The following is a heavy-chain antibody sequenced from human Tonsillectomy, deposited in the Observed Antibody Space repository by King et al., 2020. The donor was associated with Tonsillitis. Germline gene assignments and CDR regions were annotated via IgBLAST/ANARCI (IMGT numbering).Heavy chain of an antibody. Sequence: VQLVESGGGLVQPGGSLRLSCAASGFTVSSNYMSWVRQAPGKGLEWVSVIYSGGSTYYADSVKGRFTISRHNSKNTLYLQMNSLRAEDTAVYYCAGKSYDFWSGYYTGYYYYGMDVWGQGTTVIVSS. CDR1: GFTVSSNY. D-gene: IGHD3-3*01. CDR2: IYSGGST. V-gene: IGHV3-53*04. J-gene: IGHJ6*02. CDR3: AGKSYDFWSGYYTGYYYYGMDV.